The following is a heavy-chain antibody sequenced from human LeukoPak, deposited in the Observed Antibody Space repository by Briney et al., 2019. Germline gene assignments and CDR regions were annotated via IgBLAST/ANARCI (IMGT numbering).Heavy chain of an antibody. Sequence: GGSLRLACAASGFTVSSNYMTWVRQAPGKGLEWVSVIYSGGSTYYADSVKGRFTISRDNSKNTLYLQMNSLRAEDTAVYYCTRNWGSDNWFDPWGQGTLVTVSS. V-gene: IGHV3-53*01. J-gene: IGHJ5*02. CDR3: TRNWGSDNWFDP. CDR2: IYSGGST. CDR1: GFTVSSNY. D-gene: IGHD7-27*01.